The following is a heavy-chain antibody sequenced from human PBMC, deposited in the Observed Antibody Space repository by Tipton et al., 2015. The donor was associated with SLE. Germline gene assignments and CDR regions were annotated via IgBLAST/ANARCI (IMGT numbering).Heavy chain of an antibody. V-gene: IGHV4-31*03. D-gene: IGHD1-26*01. J-gene: IGHJ6*02. Sequence: TLSLTCTVSGGSISSGGYYWSWIRQHPGKGLEWIGYIYYSGSTYYNPSLKSRVTISVDTSKNQFSLKLSSVTAAGTAVYYCVRDDGAGPYYYGMDVWGQGTTVTVSS. CDR2: IYYSGST. CDR1: GGSISSGGYY. CDR3: VRDDGAGPYYYGMDV.